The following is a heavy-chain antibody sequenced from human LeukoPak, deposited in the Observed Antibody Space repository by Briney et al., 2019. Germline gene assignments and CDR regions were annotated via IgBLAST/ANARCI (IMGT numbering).Heavy chain of an antibody. Sequence: GGSLRLSCAASGFTFSSYSMNWVRQAPGKRLEWVSSISSSSSYIYYADSVKGRFTISRDDAKNSLYLQMNSLRAEDTAVYYCAKIAIVATIDLDYWGQGTLVTVSS. CDR1: GFTFSSYS. CDR2: ISSSSSYI. V-gene: IGHV3-21*01. D-gene: IGHD5-12*01. J-gene: IGHJ4*02. CDR3: AKIAIVATIDLDY.